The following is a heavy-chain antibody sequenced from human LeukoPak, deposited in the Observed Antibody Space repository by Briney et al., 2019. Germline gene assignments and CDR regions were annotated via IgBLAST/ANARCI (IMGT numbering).Heavy chain of an antibody. CDR1: GFTFTYHW. CDR3: SKHEGRSFCF. Sequence: GGSLRLSCASPGFTFTYHWMSWVRQAPGKGLEWVANINEHGTSQFYGAAVQGRFTISRDNARHSVSLEMTSLRGEDTAIYFFSKHEGRSFCFWGQGTLVTVSS. D-gene: IGHD1-26*01. CDR2: INEHGTSQ. V-gene: IGHV3-7*01. J-gene: IGHJ1*01.